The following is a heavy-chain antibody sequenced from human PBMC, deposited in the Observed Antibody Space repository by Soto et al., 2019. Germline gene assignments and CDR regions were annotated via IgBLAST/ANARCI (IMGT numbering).Heavy chain of an antibody. CDR3: AKDLIANNGIWEPFEV. CDR2: IDTDGSST. V-gene: IGHV3-74*01. Sequence: GGSLRLSCAASGFPFSSYWMHWVRQAPGKGLVWVSRIDTDGSSTNYADSVKGRFTISRDNAKNMLYLQMNSLRAEDTAVYYCAKDLIANNGIWEPFEVWGQGTEVTVSS. J-gene: IGHJ3*01. D-gene: IGHD2-8*01. CDR1: GFPFSSYW.